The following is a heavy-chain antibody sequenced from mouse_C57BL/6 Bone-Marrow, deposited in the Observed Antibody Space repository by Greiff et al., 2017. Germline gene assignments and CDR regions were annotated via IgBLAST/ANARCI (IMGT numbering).Heavy chain of an antibody. CDR1: GYTFTSYW. D-gene: IGHD2-1*01. CDR2: INPSSGYT. Sequence: VKLLESGAELAKPGASVKLSCKASGYTFTSYWMHWVKQRPGQGLEWIGYINPSSGYTKYNQKFKDKATLTADKSSTTADMQLSSLTYEDSAVYYCAKNYGNYVVAYWGQGTLVTVSA. V-gene: IGHV1-7*01. J-gene: IGHJ3*01. CDR3: AKNYGNYVVAY.